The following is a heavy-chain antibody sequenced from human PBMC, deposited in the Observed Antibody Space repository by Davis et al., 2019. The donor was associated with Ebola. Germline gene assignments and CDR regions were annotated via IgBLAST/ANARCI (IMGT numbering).Heavy chain of an antibody. Sequence: GGSLRLSCAASGFTFSSNSMNWVRQAPGKGLEWVSFISSSSNYIYYADSVKGRFTASRDNARYSLYLQMNSLRADDTAVYYCVRQVGYCTGGSCYNEFWGQGTLVTVSS. CDR2: ISSSSNYI. J-gene: IGHJ1*01. CDR1: GFTFSSNS. V-gene: IGHV3-21*04. CDR3: VRQVGYCTGGSCYNEF. D-gene: IGHD2-15*01.